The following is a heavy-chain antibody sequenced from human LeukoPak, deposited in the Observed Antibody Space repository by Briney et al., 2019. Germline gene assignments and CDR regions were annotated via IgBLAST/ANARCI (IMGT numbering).Heavy chain of an antibody. D-gene: IGHD3-10*01. V-gene: IGHV4-4*07. CDR3: ARDLYYYGSGSYLFDY. Sequence: PSETLSLTCTVSRGSTSTYYWSWIRQPAGKGLEWIGRIYPSGNTNYNPSLKSRVTMSVDTSKNQFSLKLSSVTAADTAVYYCARDLYYYGSGSYLFDYWGQGTLVTVSS. CDR2: IYPSGNT. J-gene: IGHJ4*02. CDR1: RGSTSTYY.